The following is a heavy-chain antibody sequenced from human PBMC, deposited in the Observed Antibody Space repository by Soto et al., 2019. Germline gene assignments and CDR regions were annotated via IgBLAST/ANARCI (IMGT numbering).Heavy chain of an antibody. D-gene: IGHD6-19*01. J-gene: IGHJ4*02. V-gene: IGHV4-59*08. CDR3: ARGGIAVAGADYFDY. CDR1: GGSISSYY. CDR2: IYCSGSN. Sequence: QVQLQESGPGLVKPSETLSLTCTVSGGSISSYYWSWIRLPPGKGLEWIGYIYCSGSNNYNPSLKSRVTISVDTSNNQFSLKLSSVTAADTAVYYCARGGIAVAGADYFDYWGQGTLVTVSS.